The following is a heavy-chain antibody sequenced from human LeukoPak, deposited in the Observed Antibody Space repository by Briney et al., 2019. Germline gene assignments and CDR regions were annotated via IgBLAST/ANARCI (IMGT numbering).Heavy chain of an antibody. CDR3: ARAGSGWYQETNWFDP. D-gene: IGHD6-19*01. CDR1: GYTFTSYY. V-gene: IGHV1-46*01. CDR2: INPSGGST. Sequence: ASVKVSCKASGYTFTSYYTHWVRQAPGQGLEWMGIINPSGGSTSYAQKFQGRVTMTRDMSTSTVYMELSSLRSEDTAVYYCARAGSGWYQETNWFDPWGQGTLVTVSS. J-gene: IGHJ5*02.